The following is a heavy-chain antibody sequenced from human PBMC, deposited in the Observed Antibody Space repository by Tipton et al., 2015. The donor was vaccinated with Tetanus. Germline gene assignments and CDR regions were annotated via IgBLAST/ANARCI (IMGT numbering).Heavy chain of an antibody. CDR1: GFSIRDFG. CDR3: ARRGEARANWFDS. Sequence: VLLVQSGGGLVQPGGSLRLSCAASGFSIRDFGMNWVRQAPGKGLEWVSYISYSSTSIYYADSVKGRFGVSRDNAKNSLYLQMNTLRDDDTAVYYCARRGEARANWFDSWGQGTLVTVSS. J-gene: IGHJ5*01. CDR2: ISYSSTSI. V-gene: IGHV3-48*02.